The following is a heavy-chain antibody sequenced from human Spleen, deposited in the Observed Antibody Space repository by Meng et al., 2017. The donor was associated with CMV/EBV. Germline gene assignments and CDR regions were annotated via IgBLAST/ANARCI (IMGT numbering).Heavy chain of an antibody. CDR1: GGSFSGYY. V-gene: IGHV4-34*09. CDR3: ARVRPHDFWSGYLFQYFDY. D-gene: IGHD3-3*01. J-gene: IGHJ4*02. Sequence: LRLSCAVYGGSFSGYYWSWIRQPPGKGLEWIGEINHSGSTNYNPSLKSRVTMSVDSSNNQFSLKLSSVTAADTAVYYCARVRPHDFWSGYLFQYFDYWGQGSLVTVSS. CDR2: INHSGST.